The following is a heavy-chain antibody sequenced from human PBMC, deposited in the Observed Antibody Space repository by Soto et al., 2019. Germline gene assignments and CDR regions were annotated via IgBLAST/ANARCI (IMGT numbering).Heavy chain of an antibody. J-gene: IGHJ4*02. D-gene: IGHD3-22*01. CDR3: AKEFAFYYDSSAYSFDY. V-gene: IGHV3-23*01. Sequence: HPGGSLRLSCVVSGFTFNTYAINWVRQAPGKGLEWVSGISYSGGKTYYADSVKGRFTISRANSKNILYLQMNSLRAEDTAVYYCAKEFAFYYDSSAYSFDYWGQGTLVTVSS. CDR2: ISYSGGKT. CDR1: GFTFNTYA.